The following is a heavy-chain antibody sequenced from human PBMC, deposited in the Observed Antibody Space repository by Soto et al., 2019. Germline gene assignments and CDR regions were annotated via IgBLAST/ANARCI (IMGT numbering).Heavy chain of an antibody. CDR2: IYYSGST. V-gene: IGHV4-59*12. J-gene: IGHJ4*02. D-gene: IGHD4-4*01. CDR1: GGSISSYY. CDR3: AREGGRRQLPYYLDY. Sequence: PSETLSLTCTVSGGSISSYYWSWIRQPPGKGLEWIGYIYYSGSTNYNPSLKSRVTISVDTSKNQFSLQLKSVTPEDTAVYYCAREGGRRQLPYYLDYWGQGTQVTVSP.